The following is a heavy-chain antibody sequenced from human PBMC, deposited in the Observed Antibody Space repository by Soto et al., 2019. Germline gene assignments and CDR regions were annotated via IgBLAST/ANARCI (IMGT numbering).Heavy chain of an antibody. V-gene: IGHV4-30-4*01. CDR1: GGSISSGDYY. CDR3: ARGDYGDYGGYFQH. Sequence: QVQLQESGPGRVKPSQTLSLTCTVSGGSISSGDYYWSWIRQPPGKGLEWIGYIYYSGSTYYNTSLKIRVTISVDTSKNPFSLKLSSVTAADTAVYYCARGDYGDYGGYFQHWGQGPLVTVSS. D-gene: IGHD4-17*01. J-gene: IGHJ1*01. CDR2: IYYSGST.